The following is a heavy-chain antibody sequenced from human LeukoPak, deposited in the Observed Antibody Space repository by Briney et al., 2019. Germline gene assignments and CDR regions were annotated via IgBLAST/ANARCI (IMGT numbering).Heavy chain of an antibody. V-gene: IGHV4-34*01. J-gene: IGHJ4*02. CDR3: ARRRIAAAYPTYFDH. D-gene: IGHD6-13*01. CDR2: INHSGST. Sequence: SETLSLTCAVYGGSFSGYYWSWIRQPPGKGLEWIGEINHSGSTNYNPSLKSRVTISVDTSKNQFSLKLSSVTAADTAVCYCARRRIAAAYPTYFDHWGQGTLVTVSS. CDR1: GGSFSGYY.